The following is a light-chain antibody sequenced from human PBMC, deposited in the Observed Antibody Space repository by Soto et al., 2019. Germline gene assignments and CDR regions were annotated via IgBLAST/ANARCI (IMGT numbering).Light chain of an antibody. J-gene: IGLJ1*01. Sequence: QSVLTQPPSVSAAPGQTVTISCSGSNSNIGNNYVSWYQQLPGAAPKLLIYDSNKRPSGIPERFSASKSGASATLGITGLQTGDEADYYCGAWDGSLSLYVFGSGTKVTVL. V-gene: IGLV1-51*01. CDR1: NSNIGNNY. CDR2: DSN. CDR3: GAWDGSLSLYV.